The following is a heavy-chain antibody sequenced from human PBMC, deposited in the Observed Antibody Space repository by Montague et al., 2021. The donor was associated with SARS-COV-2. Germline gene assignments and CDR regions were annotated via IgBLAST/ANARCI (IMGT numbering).Heavy chain of an antibody. D-gene: IGHD3-10*01. CDR2: IKQDGSEK. CDR1: GFTFSSYW. CDR3: AREPGLLWFGELLYRYYYGMDA. V-gene: IGHV3-7*01. Sequence: SLRLSCAASGFTFSSYWMSWVRQAPGKGLEWVANIKQDGSEKYYVDSVKGRFTISRDNAKNSLYLQMNSLRAEDTAVYYCAREPGLLWFGELLYRYYYGMDAWGQGTTVTVSS. J-gene: IGHJ6*02.